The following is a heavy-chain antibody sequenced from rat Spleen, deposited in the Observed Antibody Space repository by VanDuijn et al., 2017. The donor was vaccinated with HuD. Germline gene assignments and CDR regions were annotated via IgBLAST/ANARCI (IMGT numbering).Heavy chain of an antibody. CDR3: TRDRILRSTGFDY. D-gene: IGHD1-6*01. CDR1: GFTFSNYG. J-gene: IGHJ2*01. Sequence: EVQLVESGGGLVQPGRSLKLSCAASGFTFSNYGKHWIRQAPKKGLEWVASITNTGGSTYYPDSVKGRFTISRDNAKSTLYLQMDSLRSEDTATYYCTRDRILRSTGFDYWGQGVMVTVSS. V-gene: IGHV5-19*01. CDR2: ITNTGGST.